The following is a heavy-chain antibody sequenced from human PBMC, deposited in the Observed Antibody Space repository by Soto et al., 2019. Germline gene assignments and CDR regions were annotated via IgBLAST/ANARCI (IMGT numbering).Heavy chain of an antibody. J-gene: IGHJ4*02. CDR3: ATASYSSGPMTN. V-gene: IGHV1-58*01. D-gene: IGHD6-19*01. CDR2: IVVGSGNT. CDR1: GFTFSSSA. Sequence: SVKVSCKASGFTFSSSAVQWVRQARGQRLEWIGWIVVGSGNTNYAQKFQERVTITRDMSTSTAYMELSSLRSEDTAVYYCATASYSSGPMTNWGQGTLVTVSS.